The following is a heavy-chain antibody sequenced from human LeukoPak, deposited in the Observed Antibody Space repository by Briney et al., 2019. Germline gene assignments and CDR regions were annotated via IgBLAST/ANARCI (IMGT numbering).Heavy chain of an antibody. CDR2: ISYDGSNK. CDR1: GFTFSSYG. J-gene: IGHJ4*02. D-gene: IGHD6-19*01. CDR3: ASQQIGSGWH. V-gene: IGHV3-30*03. Sequence: GRSLRLSCAASGFTFSSYGMHWVRQAPGKGLEWVAVISYDGSNKYYGDSVKGRFTISRDNPKNSLYLQMNSLRAEDTAVYYCASQQIGSGWHWGQGTLVTVSS.